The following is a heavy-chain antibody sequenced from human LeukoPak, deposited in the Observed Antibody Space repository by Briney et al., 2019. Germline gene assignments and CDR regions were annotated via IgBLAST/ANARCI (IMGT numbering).Heavy chain of an antibody. CDR1: GFTLSSYT. V-gene: IGHV3-74*01. CDR2: INSDGSGT. Sequence: GGSLRLSCAASGFTLSSYTMYWVRQAPGKGLVWVSRINSDGSGTSYADSVKGRFTISRDNAKNTLYLQMNSLRAEDTAVYYCARVSSGSYFGYYYYYMDVWGKGTTVTVSS. D-gene: IGHD1-26*01. J-gene: IGHJ6*03. CDR3: ARVSSGSYFGYYYYYMDV.